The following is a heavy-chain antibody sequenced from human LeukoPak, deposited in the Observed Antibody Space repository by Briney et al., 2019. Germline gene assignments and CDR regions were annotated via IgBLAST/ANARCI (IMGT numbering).Heavy chain of an antibody. D-gene: IGHD2-21*01. CDR3: ARDLSMGYFDY. J-gene: IGHJ4*02. V-gene: IGHV4-31*03. CDR1: GGSISSGGYH. CDR2: IYYSGST. Sequence: SETLSLTCTVSGGSISSGGYHWSWIRQHPGKGLEWIGYIYYSGSTYYNPSLKSRVTISVDTSKNQFSLKLSSVTAADTAVYYRARDLSMGYFDYWGQGTLVTVSS.